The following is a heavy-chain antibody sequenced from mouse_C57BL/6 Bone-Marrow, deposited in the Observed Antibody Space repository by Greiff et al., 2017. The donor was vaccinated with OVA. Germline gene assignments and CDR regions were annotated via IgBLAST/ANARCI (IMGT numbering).Heavy chain of an antibody. CDR2: IHPNSGST. CDR3: ARSDYYGTPYYFDY. V-gene: IGHV1-64*01. D-gene: IGHD1-1*01. CDR1: GYTFTSYW. Sequence: QVQLQQPGAELVKPGASVKLSCKASGYTFTSYWMHWVKQRPGQGLEWIGMIHPNSGSTNYNEKFKSKATLTVDKSSSTAYMQLSSLTSEDSAVYYCARSDYYGTPYYFDYWGKGTTLTVSS. J-gene: IGHJ2*01.